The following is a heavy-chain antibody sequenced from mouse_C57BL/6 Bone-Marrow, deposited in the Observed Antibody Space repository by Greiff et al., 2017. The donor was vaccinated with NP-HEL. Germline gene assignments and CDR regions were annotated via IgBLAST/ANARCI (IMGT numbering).Heavy chain of an antibody. Sequence: EVMLVESGGGLVKPGGSLKLSCAASGFTFSDYGMHWVRQAPEKGLEWVAYISRGSSTIYYADTVKGRFTISRDNAKNTLFLQMTSLRSEDTAMYYCAREDAMDYWGQGTSVTVSS. CDR2: ISRGSSTI. CDR1: GFTFSDYG. J-gene: IGHJ4*01. V-gene: IGHV5-17*01. CDR3: AREDAMDY.